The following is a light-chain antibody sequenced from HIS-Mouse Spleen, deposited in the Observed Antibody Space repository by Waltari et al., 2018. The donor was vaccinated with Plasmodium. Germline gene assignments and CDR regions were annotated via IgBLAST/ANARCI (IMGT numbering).Light chain of an antibody. CDR3: CSYAGSYTLV. V-gene: IGLV2-11*01. CDR1: NSHVGGYNY. J-gene: IGLJ2*01. CDR2: DVS. Sequence: QSALPQPRSVSGPPGQPFPIPATGTNSHVGGYNYVSWYHQHPGKAPKLMIYDVSKRPSGVPDRFSGSKSGNTASLTISGLQAEDEADYYCCSYAGSYTLVFGGGTKLTVL.